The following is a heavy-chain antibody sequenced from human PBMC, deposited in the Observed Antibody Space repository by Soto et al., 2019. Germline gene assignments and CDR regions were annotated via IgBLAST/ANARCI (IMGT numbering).Heavy chain of an antibody. CDR1: GGTFSSYA. J-gene: IGHJ6*02. CDR2: IIPIFGTA. V-gene: IGHV1-69*13. D-gene: IGHD5-18*01. Sequence: SVKVSCKASGGTFSSYAISWVRQAPGQGLEWMGGIIPIFGTANYAQKFQGRVTITADESTSAAYMELSSLRSEDTAVYYCAWAMVKFPSYYYYGMDVWGQGTTVTVSS. CDR3: AWAMVKFPSYYYYGMDV.